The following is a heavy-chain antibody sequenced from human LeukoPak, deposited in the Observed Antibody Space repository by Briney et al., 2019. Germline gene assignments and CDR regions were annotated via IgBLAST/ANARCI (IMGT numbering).Heavy chain of an antibody. J-gene: IGHJ3*02. CDR3: ARSPTGHDAFDI. CDR2: IYYSGST. Sequence: PLETLSLTCTVSGGSISSYYWSWIRQPPGKGLEWIGYIYYSGSTNYNPSLKSRVTISVDTSKNQFSLKLSSVTAADTAVYYCARSPTGHDAFDIWGQGTMVTVSS. V-gene: IGHV4-59*01. CDR1: GGSISSYY.